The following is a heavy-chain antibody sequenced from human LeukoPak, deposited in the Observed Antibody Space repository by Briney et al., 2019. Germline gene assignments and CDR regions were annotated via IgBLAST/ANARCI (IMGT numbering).Heavy chain of an antibody. CDR3: PKVMGSDKGWAFVI. D-gene: IGHD3-16*01. CDR2: IYHSGST. Sequence: SETLSLTCAVSGGSISSGGYSWSWIRQPPGKGLEWIGYIYHSGSTYYNPSLKSRVTISVDRSKNQFSLKLSSVTAADTAVYYCPKVMGSDKGWAFVIWGQGTMVTVSS. V-gene: IGHV4-30-2*01. J-gene: IGHJ3*02. CDR1: GGSISSGGYS.